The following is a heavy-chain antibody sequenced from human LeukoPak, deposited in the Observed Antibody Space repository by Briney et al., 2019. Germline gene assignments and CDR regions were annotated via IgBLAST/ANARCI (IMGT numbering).Heavy chain of an antibody. V-gene: IGHV3-23*01. CDR2: ISGSGGST. Sequence: PGGSLRLSCAASGFTFSSYATSWVRQAPGKGLEWVSVISGSGGSTYYADSVKGRFTISRDNSKNTLYLQMNSLRAEDTAVYYCAKDGGEYYDILTGYYPRLYYMDVWGKGTTVTISS. CDR1: GFTFSSYA. D-gene: IGHD3-9*01. CDR3: AKDGGEYYDILTGYYPRLYYMDV. J-gene: IGHJ6*03.